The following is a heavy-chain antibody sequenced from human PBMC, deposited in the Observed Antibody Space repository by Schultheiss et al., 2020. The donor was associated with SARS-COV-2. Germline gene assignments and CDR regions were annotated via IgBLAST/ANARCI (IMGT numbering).Heavy chain of an antibody. CDR1: GLTFSDHD. J-gene: IGHJ3*02. V-gene: IGHV3-48*04. Sequence: GGSLRLSCAASGLTFSDHDMDWVRQAPGKGPEWVSYISSSSSTIYYADSVKGRFTISRDNAKNSLYLQMNSLRAEDTAVYYCARDVGQWLAQDDAFDIWGQGTMVTVSS. D-gene: IGHD6-19*01. CDR2: ISSSSSTI. CDR3: ARDVGQWLAQDDAFDI.